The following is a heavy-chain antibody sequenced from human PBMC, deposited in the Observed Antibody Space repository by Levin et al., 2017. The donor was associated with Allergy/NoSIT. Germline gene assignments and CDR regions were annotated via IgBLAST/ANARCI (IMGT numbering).Heavy chain of an antibody. CDR2: ISSSSTYI. CDR1: GFAFSTYT. V-gene: IGHV3-21*01. CDR3: ASDGSYDTLDI. Sequence: GGSLRLSCAASGFAFSTYTMNWVRQAPGKGLEWVSSISSSSTYIYYADSLKGRFTISRDDAKNSLSLQMNSLRVEDTAVYYCASDGSYDTLDIWGQGTMVTVSS. J-gene: IGHJ3*02. D-gene: IGHD6-6*01.